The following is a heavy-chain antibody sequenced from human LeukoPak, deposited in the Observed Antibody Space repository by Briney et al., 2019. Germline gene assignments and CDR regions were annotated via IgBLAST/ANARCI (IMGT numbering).Heavy chain of an antibody. V-gene: IGHV4-34*01. CDR3: ARTEESGYSYRYFGYYYMDV. CDR1: GGSFSGYY. Sequence: TSETLSLTCAVYGGSFSGYYWSWIRQPPGKGLEWIGEINHSGSTNYNPSLKSRVTISVDTSKNQFSLKLSSVTAADTAVYYCARTEESGYSYRYFGYYYMDVWGKGTTVTVSS. D-gene: IGHD5-18*01. CDR2: INHSGST. J-gene: IGHJ6*03.